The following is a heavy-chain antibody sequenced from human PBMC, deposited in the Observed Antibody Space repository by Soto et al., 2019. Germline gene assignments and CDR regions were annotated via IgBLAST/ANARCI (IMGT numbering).Heavy chain of an antibody. Sequence: EVQLVESGGGLVKPGGSLRLSCAASGISFNDAWISWVRQAPGQGLEWIGRIRSRSVGATTDYAAPVKGRFTISRDDSQNTVSLQMNILKTEDTGVYYCTTGPPVRGHCSGGSGYWGQGTLVTVSS. CDR1: GISFNDAW. J-gene: IGHJ4*02. D-gene: IGHD2-15*01. CDR3: TTGPPVRGHCSGGSGY. V-gene: IGHV3-15*01. CDR2: IRSRSVGATT.